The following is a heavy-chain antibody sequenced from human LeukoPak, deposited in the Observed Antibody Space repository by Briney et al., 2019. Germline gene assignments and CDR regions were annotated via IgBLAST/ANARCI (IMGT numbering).Heavy chain of an antibody. J-gene: IGHJ4*02. V-gene: IGHV1-18*01. D-gene: IGHD1-26*01. CDR1: GYTFTNYG. Sequence: ASVKVSCKASGYTFTNYGIGWMRQAPGQGLEWMGWITTYNGYTNYAQKFQGRVTMTTDTSTSTAYMELRSLRSDDAAVYYCARLSGSYYIFDYWGQGTPVTVSS. CDR3: ARLSGSYYIFDY. CDR2: ITTYNGYT.